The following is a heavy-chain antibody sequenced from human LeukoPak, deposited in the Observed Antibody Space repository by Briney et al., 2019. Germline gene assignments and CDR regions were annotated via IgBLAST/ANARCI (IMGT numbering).Heavy chain of an antibody. CDR1: GGSFSGYY. V-gene: IGHV4-34*01. J-gene: IGHJ6*03. CDR3: ARGPSIGELSHYYYYMDV. D-gene: IGHD3-10*01. CDR2: INHSGST. Sequence: SETLSLTCAVYGGSFSGYYWSWIRQPPGKGLEWIGEINHSGSTNYNPSLKSRVTISVDTSKNQFSLKLSSVTAADTAVYYCARGPSIGELSHYYYYMDVWGKGTTVTVSS.